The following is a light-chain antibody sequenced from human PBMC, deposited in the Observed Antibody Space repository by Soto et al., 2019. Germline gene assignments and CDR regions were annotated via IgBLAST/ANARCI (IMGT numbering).Light chain of an antibody. Sequence: NGMTQFPAALSVPPGETATLSCGASQSVGSTLAWYQQNPGQAPRLLIYGASTRATGVSARFSGSGSGTEFTLTISSLQSEDFAVYYCQQYHYWWTFGQGTKV. J-gene: IGKJ1*01. CDR3: QQYHYWWT. CDR2: GAS. CDR1: QSVGST. V-gene: IGKV3-15*01.